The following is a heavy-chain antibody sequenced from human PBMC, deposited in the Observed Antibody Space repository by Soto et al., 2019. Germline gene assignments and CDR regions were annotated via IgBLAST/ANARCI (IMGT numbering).Heavy chain of an antibody. V-gene: IGHV4-34*01. CDR1: GGSFSGYY. D-gene: IGHD2-15*01. J-gene: IGHJ3*01. CDR3: ATKANSGNAFDF. Sequence: SETLSLTCAVYGGSFSGYYWSWIRQPPGKGLEWIGEINHSGSTNYNPSLKSRLIISVDTSKNQFSLNLSSVTAADTAVYYCATKANSGNAFDFWGQGTMVTVSS. CDR2: INHSGST.